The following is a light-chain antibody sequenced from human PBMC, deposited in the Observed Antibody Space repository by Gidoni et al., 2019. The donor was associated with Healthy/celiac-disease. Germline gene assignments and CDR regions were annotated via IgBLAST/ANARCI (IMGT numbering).Light chain of an antibody. V-gene: IGLV1-40*01. CDR3: QSYDSSLSGWV. J-gene: IGLJ3*02. CDR2: GNS. CDR1: SSNIGACYD. Sequence: QSVLTQPPSVSGAPGQRVPISCTGSSSNIGACYDVHWYQQLPGTAPKLLIYGNSNRPSGVPDRFSGSKSGTSASLAITGLQAEDEADYYCQSYDSSLSGWVFGGGTKLTVL.